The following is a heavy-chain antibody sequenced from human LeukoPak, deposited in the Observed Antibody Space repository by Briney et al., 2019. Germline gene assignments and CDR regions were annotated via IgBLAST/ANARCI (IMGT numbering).Heavy chain of an antibody. CDR1: GFTFSSYS. CDR3: ARIRPPMVRGLGDLDY. J-gene: IGHJ4*02. V-gene: IGHV3-48*04. CDR2: ISSSSSSTI. D-gene: IGHD3-10*01. Sequence: GGSLRLSCAASGFTFSSYSMNWVRQAPGKGLEWVSYISSSSSSTIYYADSVKGRFTISRDNAKNSLYLQMNSLRAEDTAVYYCARIRPPMVRGLGDLDYWGQGTLVTVSS.